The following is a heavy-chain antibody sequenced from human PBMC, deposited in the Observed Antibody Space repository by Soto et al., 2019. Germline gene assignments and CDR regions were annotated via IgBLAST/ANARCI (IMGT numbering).Heavy chain of an antibody. CDR2: ISGSDGST. Sequence: GSLRLSCAASAFTFSIYAMRWVRQAPGKGLEWVSGISGSDGSTHYADSVKGWFTISRDNSKNTLYLQMNSLRGEDTAVYYCAKDRPARLCMDVWGQGTSLTVFS. CDR3: AKDRPARLCMDV. J-gene: IGHJ6*02. CDR1: AFTFSIYA. V-gene: IGHV3-23*01.